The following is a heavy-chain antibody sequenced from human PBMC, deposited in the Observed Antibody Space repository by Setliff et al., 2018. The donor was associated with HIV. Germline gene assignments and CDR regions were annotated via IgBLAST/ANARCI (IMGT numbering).Heavy chain of an antibody. D-gene: IGHD6-13*01. Sequence: KSSETLSLTCTVSGGSISSGSYYWSWIRQPAGKGLEWIGHIYTSGSTNYNPSLKSRVTISVDTSKNQFSLKLSSVTAADTAVYYCARVGLGSSWYWPRPSYFDYWGQGTLVTVSS. J-gene: IGHJ4*02. CDR3: ARVGLGSSWYWPRPSYFDY. CDR1: GGSISSGSYY. V-gene: IGHV4-61*09. CDR2: IYTSGST.